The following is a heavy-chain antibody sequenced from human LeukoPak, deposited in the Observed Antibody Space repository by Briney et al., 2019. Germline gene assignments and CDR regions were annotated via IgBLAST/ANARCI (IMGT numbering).Heavy chain of an antibody. Sequence: SETLSLTCTVSGGSISSSGYYWGWTRQPPGKGLEWIGSIYSSGNPYYSPSLKSRLTISVDTSKNQFSLRLNSVTAADTAVYYCAKDISVLSIAVAGTSVDYWGQGTLVTVSS. V-gene: IGHV4-39*02. D-gene: IGHD6-19*01. CDR2: IYSSGNP. CDR1: GGSISSSGYY. CDR3: AKDISVLSIAVAGTSVDY. J-gene: IGHJ4*02.